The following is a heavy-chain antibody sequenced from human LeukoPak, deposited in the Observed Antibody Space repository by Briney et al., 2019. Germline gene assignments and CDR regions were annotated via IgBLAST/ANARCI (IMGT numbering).Heavy chain of an antibody. CDR2: ISSSSSYI. V-gene: IGHV3-21*01. CDR1: GFTFSSYS. D-gene: IGHD3-22*01. CDR3: AREDYDGSGYLDYYYGMDV. Sequence: GGSLRLSCAASGFTFSSYSMNWVRQAPGEGLEWVSSISSSSSYIYYADSVKGRFTISRDNAKNSLYLQMNSLRAEDTAVYYCAREDYDGSGYLDYYYGMDVWGQGTTVTVSS. J-gene: IGHJ6*02.